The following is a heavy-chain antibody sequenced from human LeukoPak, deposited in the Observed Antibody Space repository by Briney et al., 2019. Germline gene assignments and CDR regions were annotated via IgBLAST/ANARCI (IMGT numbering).Heavy chain of an antibody. CDR3: ARGGGSFWFDP. CDR2: VYSGGST. D-gene: IGHD1-26*01. CDR1: GFTVSSNY. V-gene: IGHV3-53*01. J-gene: IGHJ5*02. Sequence: GGSLRLSCAASGFTVSSNYMTWVRQAPGKGLEWVSVVYSGGSTYYADSVKGRITISRDNSENTLYLQMNSLRAEDAAVYYCARGGGSFWFDPWGQGTLVTVSS.